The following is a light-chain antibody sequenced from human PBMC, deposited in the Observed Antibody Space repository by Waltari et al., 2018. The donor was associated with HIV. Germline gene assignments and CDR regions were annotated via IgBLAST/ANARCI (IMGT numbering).Light chain of an antibody. CDR2: EVT. J-gene: IGLJ3*02. CDR1: SSDLDDYKS. V-gene: IGLV2-14*01. CDR3: MSYISSATPE. Sequence: QSALPQPASVSGSPGQSIRISCTGTSSDLDDYKSVSWYQHHPGKAPKLIIYEVTKRPSGVSNRFSGSKSGHTASLTISGLQAEDEADYFCMSYISSATPEFGGGTKVTVL.